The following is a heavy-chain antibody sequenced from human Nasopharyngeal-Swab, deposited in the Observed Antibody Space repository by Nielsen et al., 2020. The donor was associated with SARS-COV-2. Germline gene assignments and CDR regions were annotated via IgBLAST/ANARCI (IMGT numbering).Heavy chain of an antibody. J-gene: IGHJ4*02. D-gene: IGHD5-24*01. CDR2: ISSSSSTI. Sequence: GESLKISCAASGFTFSSYSMNWVRQAPGKGLEWVSYISSSSSTIYYADSVKGRFTISRDNAKNSLYLQMNSLRAEDTAVYYCARNPLRWILRDRNYFDYWGQGTLVTVSS. V-gene: IGHV3-48*04. CDR3: ARNPLRWILRDRNYFDY. CDR1: GFTFSSYS.